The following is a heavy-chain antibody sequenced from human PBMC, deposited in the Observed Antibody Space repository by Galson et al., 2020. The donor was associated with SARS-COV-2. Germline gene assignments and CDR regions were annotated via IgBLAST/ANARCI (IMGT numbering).Heavy chain of an antibody. CDR1: GGSISSSSYY. CDR2: IYYSGST. Sequence: LETLSLTCTVSGGSISSSSYYWGWIRQPPGKGLEWIGSIYYSGSTYYNPSLKSRVTISVDTSKNQFSLKLSSVTAADTAVYYCARGGWLRFLYSYYGMDVWGQGTTVTVSS. D-gene: IGHD5-12*01. J-gene: IGHJ6*02. CDR3: ARGGWLRFLYSYYGMDV. V-gene: IGHV4-39*01.